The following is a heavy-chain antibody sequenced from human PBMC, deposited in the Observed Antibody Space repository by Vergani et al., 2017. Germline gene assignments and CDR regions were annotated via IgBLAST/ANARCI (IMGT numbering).Heavy chain of an antibody. D-gene: IGHD2-2*01. J-gene: IGHJ6*03. Sequence: QVQLQQWGAGLLKPSETLSLTCAVYGGSFSGYYWSWIRQPPGKGLEWIGEINHSGSTNYNPSLKSRVTISVATSKNQFSLKLSSVTAADTAVYYCASVPAGYYYYYYMDVWGKGTTVTVSS. CDR1: GGSFSGYY. CDR3: ASVPAGYYYYYYMDV. V-gene: IGHV4-34*01. CDR2: INHSGST.